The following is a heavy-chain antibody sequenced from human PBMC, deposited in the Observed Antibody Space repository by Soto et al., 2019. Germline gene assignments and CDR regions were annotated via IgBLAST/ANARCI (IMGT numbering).Heavy chain of an antibody. CDR3: AKDLLGQLVSHPGPFGY. V-gene: IGHV3-23*01. CDR1: GLSFSRYA. Sequence: GFLSLPCVPSGLSFSRYAIHWVRHAPGKGLDWVSAISGSGGSTYYADSLKGRFTVSRDNSKNTLYLQMNSLRAEDTAVYYCAKDLLGQLVSHPGPFGYWSQGTMITLS. D-gene: IGHD6-6*01. J-gene: IGHJ4*02. CDR2: ISGSGGST.